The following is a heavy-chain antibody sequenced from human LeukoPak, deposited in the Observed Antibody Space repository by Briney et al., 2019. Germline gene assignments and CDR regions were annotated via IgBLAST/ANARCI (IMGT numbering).Heavy chain of an antibody. CDR2: IRYDGSNK. Sequence: GESLRLSCAASGFTFSSYGMHWVRQAPGKGLEWVAFIRYDGSNKYYADSVKGRFTISRDNSKNTLYLQMNSLRAEDTAVYYCAKGPSGGWSGYYPYYFDYWGQGTLVTVSS. CDR1: GFTFSSYG. CDR3: AKGPSGGWSGYYPYYFDY. J-gene: IGHJ4*02. D-gene: IGHD3-3*01. V-gene: IGHV3-30*02.